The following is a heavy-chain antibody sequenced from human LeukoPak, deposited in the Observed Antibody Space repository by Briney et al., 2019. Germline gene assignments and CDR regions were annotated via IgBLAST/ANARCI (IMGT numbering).Heavy chain of an antibody. D-gene: IGHD3-22*01. CDR2: ISGSGGST. Sequence: GGSLRLSCAASGFTFSSYAMSWVRQAPGQGLGWVSAISGSGGSTYYADSVKGRFTISRDNSKNTLYLQMNSLRAEDTAVYYCAKTKYYDSSGYYYYYGMDVWGQGTTVTVSS. J-gene: IGHJ6*02. V-gene: IGHV3-23*01. CDR3: AKTKYYDSSGYYYYYGMDV. CDR1: GFTFSSYA.